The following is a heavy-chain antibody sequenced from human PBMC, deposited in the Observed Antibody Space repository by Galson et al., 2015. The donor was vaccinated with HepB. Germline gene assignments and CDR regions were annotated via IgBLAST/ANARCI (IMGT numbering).Heavy chain of an antibody. J-gene: IGHJ2*01. CDR2: IYYSGST. CDR1: GGSISSYY. D-gene: IGHD3-22*01. CDR3: ARVPYYYDVYWYFDL. Sequence: LSLTCTVSGGSISSYYWSWIRQPPGKGLEWIGYIYYSGSTNYNPSLKSRVTISVDTSKNQFSLKLSSVTAADTAVYYCARVPYYYDVYWYFDLWGRGTLVTVSS. V-gene: IGHV4-59*01.